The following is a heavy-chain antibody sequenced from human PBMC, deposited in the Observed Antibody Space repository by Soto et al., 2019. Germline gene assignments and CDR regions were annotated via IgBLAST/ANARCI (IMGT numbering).Heavy chain of an antibody. CDR2: IHYSGNT. D-gene: IGHD2-15*01. CDR3: ARDEGSRMSY. J-gene: IGHJ4*02. Sequence: WTWIRQHPMKGLEWIGYIHYSGNTYYNSSLKSRLTISVDTSKNQFSLKLSSVTVADTAVYYCARDEGSRMSYWGQGSLVTVS. V-gene: IGHV4-31*02.